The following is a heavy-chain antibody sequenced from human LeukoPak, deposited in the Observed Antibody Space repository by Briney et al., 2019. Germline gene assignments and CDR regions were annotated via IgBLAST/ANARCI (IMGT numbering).Heavy chain of an antibody. V-gene: IGHV3-7*01. Sequence: GGSLRLSCAASGFIFSSYWMTWVRQAPGKGLEWVANIKQAGSENSYVDSVKGRFTISRDNAKNSLYLQINSLRAEDTAVYYCASNYDILTGFDYWGQGTLVTVSS. CDR1: GFIFSSYW. D-gene: IGHD3-9*01. CDR3: ASNYDILTGFDY. J-gene: IGHJ4*02. CDR2: IKQAGSEN.